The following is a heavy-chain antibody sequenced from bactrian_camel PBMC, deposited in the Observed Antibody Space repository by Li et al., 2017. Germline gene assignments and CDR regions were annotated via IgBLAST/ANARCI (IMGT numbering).Heavy chain of an antibody. V-gene: IGHV3S53*01. Sequence: HVQLVESGGGSVQAGGSLRLSCVASEYTSCMGWFRQAPGKEREFVSSIDADANTRYADSARGRFTISQDNSKRMLYLQMTNLKPEDTAIYYCAADWRQLLATYPGQKCHWYGGNYAYWGQGTQVTVS. CDR1: EYTSC. CDR3: AADWRQLLATYPGQKCHWYGGNYAY. J-gene: IGHJ4*01. D-gene: IGHD6*01. CDR2: IDADANT.